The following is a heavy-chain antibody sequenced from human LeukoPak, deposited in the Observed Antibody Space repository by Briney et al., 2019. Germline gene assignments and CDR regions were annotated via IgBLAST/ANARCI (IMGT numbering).Heavy chain of an antibody. CDR2: IYYSGST. CDR1: GDSIRSYY. J-gene: IGHJ6*03. V-gene: IGHV4-59*01. Sequence: SETLSLTCTVSGDSIRSYYWSWIRQPPGKGLEWMGYIYYSGSTNYTPSLKSRVTISIDTSKNQFSLKLSSVTAADTAVYYCARGDYYYTDVWGKGTTVTVPS. CDR3: ARGDYYYTDV.